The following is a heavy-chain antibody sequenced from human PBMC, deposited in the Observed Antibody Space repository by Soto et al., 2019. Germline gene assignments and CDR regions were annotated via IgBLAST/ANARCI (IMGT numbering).Heavy chain of an antibody. CDR2: INHSGST. J-gene: IGHJ4*02. CDR1: GGSFSGYY. Sequence: QVQLQQWGAGLLKPSETLSLTCAVYGGSFSGYYWNWIRQPPGKGLEWIGEINHSGSTNYNPSLTSRVTLSVDTSKHQFSLKLSSVTAADTAVYYCARGWGRIFDYWGQGTLVTVSS. V-gene: IGHV4-34*01. D-gene: IGHD7-27*01. CDR3: ARGWGRIFDY.